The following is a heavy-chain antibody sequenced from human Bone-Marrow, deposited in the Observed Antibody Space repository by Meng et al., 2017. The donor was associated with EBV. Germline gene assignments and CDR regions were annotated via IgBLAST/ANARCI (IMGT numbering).Heavy chain of an antibody. V-gene: IGHV1-69*01. CDR2: LIPLSDAP. CDR1: GGTFRSDA. J-gene: IGHJ4*02. Sequence: QVRVVESGAEVKKPGSSVKFSCKPSGGTFRSDAISWVRQAPGQGLEWMGGLIPLSDAPHYAQKFQGRVTITADESTSTHYLDLSGLRAEDTAVYYCASESGRGFTPDYWGQGTLVTVSS. D-gene: IGHD3-10*01. CDR3: ASESGRGFTPDY.